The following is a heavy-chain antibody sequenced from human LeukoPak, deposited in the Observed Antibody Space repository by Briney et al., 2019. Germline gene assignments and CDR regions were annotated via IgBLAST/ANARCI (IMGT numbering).Heavy chain of an antibody. CDR1: GFTFSSYS. Sequence: GGSLRLSCAASGFTFSSYSMSWVRQAPGKGLEWVANIKQDGSEKYYVDSVKGRFTISRDNAKNSLYLQMNSLRAEDTAVYYCARQERRAFDIWGQGTMVTVSS. V-gene: IGHV3-7*01. CDR3: ARQERRAFDI. J-gene: IGHJ3*02. D-gene: IGHD1-1*01. CDR2: IKQDGSEK.